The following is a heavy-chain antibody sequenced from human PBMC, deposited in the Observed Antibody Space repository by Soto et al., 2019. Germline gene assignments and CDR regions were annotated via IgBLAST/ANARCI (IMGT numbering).Heavy chain of an antibody. D-gene: IGHD4-17*01. CDR1: GYTFTSCA. J-gene: IGHJ4*02. Sequence: QVQLVQSGAEVKRPGASVKVSCKTSGYTFTSCAIHWVRQAPGQRPEWVGWINAGDGTTKYSQKFQDRVTISRDISATTAYMDLSSLISEDTAVYYCARAPFGDYDYWGQGTLVTVSS. CDR2: INAGDGTT. V-gene: IGHV1-3*01. CDR3: ARAPFGDYDY.